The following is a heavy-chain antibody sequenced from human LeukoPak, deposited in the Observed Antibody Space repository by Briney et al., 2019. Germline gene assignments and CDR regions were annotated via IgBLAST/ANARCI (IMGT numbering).Heavy chain of an antibody. CDR3: AKDSGSYQNWFDP. J-gene: IGHJ5*02. D-gene: IGHD1-26*01. CDR2: IDKTTYPT. Sequence: GGSLRLSCAASEFIFSDYAMGWVRQAPGKGLEWVSTIDKTTYPTFYADSVKGRFTISGDNSKNTLYLQMNSLRAEDTAMYYCAKDSGSYQNWFDPWGQGTLVTVSS. CDR1: EFIFSDYA. V-gene: IGHV3-23*01.